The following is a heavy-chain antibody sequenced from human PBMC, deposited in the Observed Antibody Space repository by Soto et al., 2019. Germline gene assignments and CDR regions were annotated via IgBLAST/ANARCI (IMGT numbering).Heavy chain of an antibody. CDR2: INPNSGGT. V-gene: IGHV1-2*04. CDR1: GYTFTGYY. Sequence: QVQLVQSGAEVKKPGASVKVSCKASGYTFTGYYMHWVRQAPGQGLEWMGWINPNSGGTNYAQKLQGWVTMTRDTSLSTAYMELSRLRSDDTAVYYCARDPDGGDGNWFDTWGQGTLVTVSS. CDR3: ARDPDGGDGNWFDT. D-gene: IGHD3-16*01. J-gene: IGHJ5*02.